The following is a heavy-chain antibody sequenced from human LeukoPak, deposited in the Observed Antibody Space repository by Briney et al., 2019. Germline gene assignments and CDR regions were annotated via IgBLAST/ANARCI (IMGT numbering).Heavy chain of an antibody. J-gene: IGHJ3*01. CDR1: GFTFSRYW. CDR2: INNDGSDT. D-gene: IGHD2/OR15-2a*01. V-gene: IGHV3-74*01. Sequence: PGGSLRLSCAAFGFTFSRYWIHWVRQAPGKGLVWVSRINNDGSDTIYADSVKGRFSMSRDNAKNTVFLQMSGLRAEDTAVYYCARGGFSHAFDVWGQGTTVAVSS. CDR3: ARGGFSHAFDV.